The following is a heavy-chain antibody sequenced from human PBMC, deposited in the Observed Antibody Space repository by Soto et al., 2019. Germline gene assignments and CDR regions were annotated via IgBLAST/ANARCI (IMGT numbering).Heavy chain of an antibody. J-gene: IGHJ4*02. CDR3: ARGRGNSALITPFDS. V-gene: IGHV1-69*01. D-gene: IGHD3-16*01. Sequence: QVQLVQSGAEVKKPGSSVRVSCKSSGGVFSSFAISWVRQAPGQDHEWMGGIIPIFGSANYAQKFQDRVTITADESTSTVYMELSSLTSEDTAAYYCARGRGNSALITPFDSWGQGSLVTVSS. CDR2: IIPIFGSA. CDR1: GGVFSSFA.